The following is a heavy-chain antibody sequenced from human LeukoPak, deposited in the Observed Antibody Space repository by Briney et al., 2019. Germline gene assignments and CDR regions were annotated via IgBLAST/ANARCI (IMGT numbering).Heavy chain of an antibody. CDR2: IYYSGST. J-gene: IGHJ4*02. CDR1: GGSISSSSYY. D-gene: IGHD1-7*01. CDR3: ARCRNWNYVLFDY. Sequence: SETLSLTCTVSGGSISSSSYYWGWIRQPPGKGLEWIGSIYYSGSTYYNPSLKSRVTISVDTSKNQFSLKLSSVTAADTAVYYCARCRNWNYVLFDYWGQGTLVTVSS. V-gene: IGHV4-39*07.